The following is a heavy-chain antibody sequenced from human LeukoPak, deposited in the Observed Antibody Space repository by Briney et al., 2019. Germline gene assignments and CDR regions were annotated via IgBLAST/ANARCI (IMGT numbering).Heavy chain of an antibody. CDR3: ARDPTNTSGRYAHFDY. V-gene: IGHV1-18*01. CDR2: ISCYNGDT. Sequence: ASVKVSCKASGYTFTHHGITWVRQAPRQGLEWLGWISCYNGDTHYAQNLQGRVTMTTDTATTTAYMALRSLTSDDTAVYYCARDPTNTSGRYAHFDYWGQGTLVTVSS. J-gene: IGHJ4*02. CDR1: GYTFTHHG. D-gene: IGHD6-19*01.